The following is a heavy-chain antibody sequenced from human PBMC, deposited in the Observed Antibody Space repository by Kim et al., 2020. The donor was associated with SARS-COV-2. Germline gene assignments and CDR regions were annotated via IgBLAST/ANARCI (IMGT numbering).Heavy chain of an antibody. CDR3: ARERSGWTYYFDY. J-gene: IGHJ4*02. D-gene: IGHD6-19*01. V-gene: IGHV6-1*01. Sequence: YAVSVKSRITLNPDTSKNQFSLQLNSVTPEDTAVYYCARERSGWTYYFDYWGQGTLVTVSS.